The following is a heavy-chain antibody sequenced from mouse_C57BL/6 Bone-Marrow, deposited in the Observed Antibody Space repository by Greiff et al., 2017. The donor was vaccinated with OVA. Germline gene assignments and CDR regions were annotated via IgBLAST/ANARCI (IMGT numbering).Heavy chain of an antibody. D-gene: IGHD2-3*01. J-gene: IGHJ2*01. V-gene: IGHV1-59*01. Sequence: VQLQQPGAELVRPGTSVKLSCQASGYTFTRYWVHLVKQRPGQGLDWVGVIFPSSSYTNYNQKFKGKATLTVDTSSSTAYMQLSSLTSEDSAVYYCARDGGYQDYWGQGTTLTVSS. CDR2: IFPSSSYT. CDR3: ARDGGYQDY. CDR1: GYTFTRYW.